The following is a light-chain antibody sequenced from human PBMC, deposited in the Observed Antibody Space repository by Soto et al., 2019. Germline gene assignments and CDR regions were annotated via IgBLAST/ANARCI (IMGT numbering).Light chain of an antibody. J-gene: IGLJ3*02. V-gene: IGLV4-60*02. Sequence: QSVLTQSSSASASLGSSVKLTCTLSSGHSSYIIAWHQQQPGKAPRYLMKLEGSGSYNKGSGVPDRFSGSSSGADRYLTISNLQFEDEADYYCETWDSNXWVXXXGTKLXXL. CDR2: LEGSGSY. CDR3: ETWDSNXWV. CDR1: SGHSSYI.